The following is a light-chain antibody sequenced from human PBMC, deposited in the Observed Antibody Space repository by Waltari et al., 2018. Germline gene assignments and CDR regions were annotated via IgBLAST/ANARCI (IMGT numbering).Light chain of an antibody. J-gene: IGLJ1*01. Sequence: QSVLTQPPSVSATPGQKVTISCSGSTSNIGNEYVSWYQQLPRTAPKLLIYKNENRPSGIPDRFSGSKSGTSATLGITGLQTGDEAHYYCGAWDSGVSAYVFGTGTEVTVL. V-gene: IGLV1-51*01. CDR2: KNE. CDR1: TSNIGNEY. CDR3: GAWDSGVSAYV.